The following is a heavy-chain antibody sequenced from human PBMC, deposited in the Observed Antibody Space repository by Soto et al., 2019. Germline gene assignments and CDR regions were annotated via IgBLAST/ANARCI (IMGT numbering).Heavy chain of an antibody. CDR1: GYTFTSFG. D-gene: IGHD4-4*01. CDR2: ISTYNGKA. V-gene: IGHV1-18*04. J-gene: IGHJ3*01. Sequence: QGQLVQSGAEVKKPGASVKVSCKASGYTFTSFGITWARQAPGQGLEWMGWISTYNGKANYAQKLQGRVTVTRDTSTNTAYTELRSIRSDDTAVYYCAKDGYGNNDGEALQIWGQGTIVTVSS. CDR3: AKDGYGNNDGEALQI.